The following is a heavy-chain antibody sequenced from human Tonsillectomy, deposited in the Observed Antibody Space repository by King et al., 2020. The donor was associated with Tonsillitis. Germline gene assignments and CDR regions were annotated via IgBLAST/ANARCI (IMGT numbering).Heavy chain of an antibody. CDR1: GFTFDDYA. CDR2: ISWNIGSR. J-gene: IGHJ4*02. CDR3: AKDMEGAMGYFDY. D-gene: IGHD1-26*01. Sequence: QLVQSGGGLVQPGRSLRLSCAASGFTFDDYALHWFRQAPGKGLEWVSCISWNIGSRCYADSVKGRFTISRDNAKNSLYLQMNSLRAEDTALYYCAKDMEGAMGYFDYWGQGTLVTVSS. V-gene: IGHV3-9*01.